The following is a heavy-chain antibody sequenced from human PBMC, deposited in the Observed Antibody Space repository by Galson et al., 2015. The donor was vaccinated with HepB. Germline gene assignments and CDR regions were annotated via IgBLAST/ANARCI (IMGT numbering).Heavy chain of an antibody. J-gene: IGHJ4*02. Sequence: LSLTCTVSGGSISSGGYYWSWIRQHPGKGLEWIGYIYYSGSTYYNPSLKSRVTISVDTSKNQFSLKLSSVTAADTAVYYCARVGGDGYHFQFDYWGQGTLVTVSS. D-gene: IGHD5-24*01. CDR1: GGSISSGGYY. CDR3: ARVGGDGYHFQFDY. CDR2: IYYSGST. V-gene: IGHV4-31*03.